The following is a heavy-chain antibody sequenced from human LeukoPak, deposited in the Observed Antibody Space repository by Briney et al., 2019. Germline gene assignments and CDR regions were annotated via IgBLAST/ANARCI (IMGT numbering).Heavy chain of an antibody. CDR3: ARGSSFDGYCSAGACDAGYYDS. J-gene: IGHJ4*02. CDR1: GESFSAYF. D-gene: IGHD2-15*01. Sequence: PSETLSLTCAVYGESFSAYFWNWIRQAPGKPLEYIGEINHRGSSHYNPSLKTRVTLSVDTSKNQFSLKLTSVTDADTAVYFCARGSSFDGYCSAGACDAGYYDSWGQGTPGTVSS. CDR2: INHRGSS. V-gene: IGHV4-34*01.